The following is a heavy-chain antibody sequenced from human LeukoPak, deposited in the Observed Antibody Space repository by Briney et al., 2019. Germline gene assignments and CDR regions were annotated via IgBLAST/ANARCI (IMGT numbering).Heavy chain of an antibody. J-gene: IGHJ4*02. CDR1: GFTVSSNY. CDR2: IYSGGST. Sequence: GGSLRLSCAASGFTVSSNYMSWVRQAPGKGLEWVSVIYSGGSTYYADSVKGRFTISRDNSKNTLYLQMNSLRAEDTAVYYRARDLFAYCTNGVCYDHWGQGTLVTVSS. CDR3: ARDLFAYCTNGVCYDH. D-gene: IGHD2-8*01. V-gene: IGHV3-53*01.